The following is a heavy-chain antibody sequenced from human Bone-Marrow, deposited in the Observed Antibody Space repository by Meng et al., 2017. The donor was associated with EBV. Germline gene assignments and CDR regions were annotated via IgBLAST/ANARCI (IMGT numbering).Heavy chain of an antibody. J-gene: IGHJ4*02. CDR1: GFRFRSYW. V-gene: IGHV3-74*01. Sequence: EVQLGESGVSLVQAGGSLGLSRAASGFRFRSYWMHWVRQAPGKGLVWISRTNEDGRTTSYADSVKGRFTISRDNTKNTLYLQMNSLRAEDTARYFCSRDLAGAYDDWGKGTLVTVSS. D-gene: IGHD2-21*01. CDR3: SRDLAGAYDD. CDR2: TNEDGRTT.